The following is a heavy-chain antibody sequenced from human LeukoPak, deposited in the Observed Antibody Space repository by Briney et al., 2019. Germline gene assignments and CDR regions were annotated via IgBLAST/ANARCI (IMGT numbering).Heavy chain of an antibody. J-gene: IGHJ5*02. CDR3: ARGPRFGVVIPSERFDP. CDR1: GGSVTNDNYF. Sequence: SETLSLTCTVSGGSVTNDNYFWSWTRQPPGEGLEWIAYIYYTAGSYYNPSLRSRVTMSIDTSRNQFSLKLSSVSAADTAVYHCARGPRFGVVIPSERFDPWGQGTLVTVSS. CDR2: IYYTAGS. D-gene: IGHD3-3*01. V-gene: IGHV4-30-4*01.